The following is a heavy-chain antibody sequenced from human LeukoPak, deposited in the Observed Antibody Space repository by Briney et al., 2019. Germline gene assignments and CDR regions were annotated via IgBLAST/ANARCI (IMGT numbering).Heavy chain of an antibody. CDR2: ISSDGNHK. V-gene: IGHV3-30-3*01. CDR3: ARDRLPPPGVYCFDP. D-gene: IGHD5-12*01. Sequence: PGGSLRLSCAASGFTFGTYAMHWVRQAPGKGLEWVAAISSDGNHKHFADSVRGRFTISRDNSKYTLFPQMNSLRPDDTAVYYCARDRLPPPGVYCFDPWGQGTLVTVSS. J-gene: IGHJ5*02. CDR1: GFTFGTYA.